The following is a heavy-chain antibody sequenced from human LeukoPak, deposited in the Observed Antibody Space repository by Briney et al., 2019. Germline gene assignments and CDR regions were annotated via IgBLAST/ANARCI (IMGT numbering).Heavy chain of an antibody. CDR1: GFTFSNYG. V-gene: IGHV3-66*01. CDR3: ARPITYHGDYYGMDV. J-gene: IGHJ6*02. Sequence: PGGSLRLSCAASGFTFSNYGMHWVRQAPGKGLEWVSVIYSGGSTYYADSVKGRFTISRDNSKNTLYLQMNSLRAEDTAVYYCARPITYHGDYYGMDVWGQGTTVTVSS. D-gene: IGHD3-10*01. CDR2: IYSGGST.